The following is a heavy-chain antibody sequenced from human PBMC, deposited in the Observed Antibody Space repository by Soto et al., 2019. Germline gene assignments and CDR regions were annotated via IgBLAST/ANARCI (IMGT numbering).Heavy chain of an antibody. Sequence: SETLSLTCAVYGGSFSGYYWSWIRQPPGKGLEWIGEINHSGSTNYNPSLKSRVTISVDTSKNQFSLKLSSVTAADTAVYYCATIRGYSYGRVDCWGQGTLVT. CDR2: INHSGST. CDR3: ATIRGYSYGRVDC. J-gene: IGHJ4*02. D-gene: IGHD5-18*01. V-gene: IGHV4-34*01. CDR1: GGSFSGYY.